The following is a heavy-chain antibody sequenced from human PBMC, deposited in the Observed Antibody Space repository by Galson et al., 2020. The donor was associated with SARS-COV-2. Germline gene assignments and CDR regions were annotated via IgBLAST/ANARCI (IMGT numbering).Heavy chain of an antibody. CDR3: ARSDPPPRWAVTTDYYGMDV. J-gene: IGHJ6*02. V-gene: IGHV3-48*02. CDR1: GFTFSSYS. CDR2: ISSSSTI. Sequence: QAGGSLRLSCAASGFTFSSYSMNWVRQAPGKGLEWVSYISSSSTIYYADSVKGRFTISRDNAKNSLYLQLNSLRDEDTAVYYCARSDPPPRWAVTTDYYGMDVWGQGTTVTVSS. D-gene: IGHD4-17*01.